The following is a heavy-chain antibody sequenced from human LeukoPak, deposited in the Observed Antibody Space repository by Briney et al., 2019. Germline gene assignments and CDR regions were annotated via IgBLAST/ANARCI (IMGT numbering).Heavy chain of an antibody. CDR1: GDSISRYY. V-gene: IGHV4-4*07. D-gene: IGHD1/OR15-1a*01. CDR3: ARESAAGTFEWFDP. Sequence: SETLSLTCTVSGDSISRYYWSWIRQPAGKGLEWIGRIYTSVSTNYNPSLKSRVTMSADTSKNSFSLKVTSVTAADTAVYYCARESAAGTFEWFDPWGQGTLVTVSS. CDR2: IYTSVST. J-gene: IGHJ5*02.